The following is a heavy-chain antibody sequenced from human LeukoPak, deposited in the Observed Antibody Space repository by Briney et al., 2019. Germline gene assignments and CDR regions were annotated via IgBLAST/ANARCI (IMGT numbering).Heavy chain of an antibody. CDR3: ARDNGGSSYEHYFDY. J-gene: IGHJ4*02. CDR1: GYTFTGYY. D-gene: IGHD6-13*01. CDR2: INPNSGGT. V-gene: IGHV1-2*02. Sequence: ASVKVSCKASGYTFTGYYMHWVRQAPGQGLEWMGWINPNSGGTNYAQKFQGRVTMTRDTSISTAYMELRRLRSDDTAVYYCARDNGGSSYEHYFDYWGQGTLVTVSS.